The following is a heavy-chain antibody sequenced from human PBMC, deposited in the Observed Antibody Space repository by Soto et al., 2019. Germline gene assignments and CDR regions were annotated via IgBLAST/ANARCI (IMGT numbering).Heavy chain of an antibody. D-gene: IGHD1-26*01. CDR1: GGTIRSSDW. CDR2: IYHSGST. V-gene: IGHV4-4*02. Sequence: HSETMYLRCAVSGGTIRSSDWWSWVRQPPGKGLEWIGEIYHSGSTNYNPSLKSRVTISVDKSKNQFSLKLSSVTAADTAVYYCARVSGSYYYGVDVWGQGTTVTVSS. CDR3: ARVSGSYYYGVDV. J-gene: IGHJ6*02.